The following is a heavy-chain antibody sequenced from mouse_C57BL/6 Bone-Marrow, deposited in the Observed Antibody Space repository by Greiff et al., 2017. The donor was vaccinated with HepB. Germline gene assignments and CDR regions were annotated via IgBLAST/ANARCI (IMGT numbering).Heavy chain of an antibody. CDR2: IDPETGGT. J-gene: IGHJ4*01. Sequence: QVQLKESGAELVRPGASVTLSCKASGYTFTDYEMHWVKQTPVHGLEWIGAIDPETGGTAYNQKFKGKAILTADKSSSTAYMELRSLTSEDSAVYYWTREDYYYGSSYAMDYWGQGTSVTVSS. CDR3: TREDYYYGSSYAMDY. V-gene: IGHV1-15*01. D-gene: IGHD1-1*01. CDR1: GYTFTDYE.